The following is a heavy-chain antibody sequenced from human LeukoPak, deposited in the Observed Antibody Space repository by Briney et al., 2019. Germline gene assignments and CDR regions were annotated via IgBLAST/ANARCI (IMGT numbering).Heavy chain of an antibody. J-gene: IGHJ4*02. CDR2: IYYSGST. Sequence: SETLSLTCTVSGGSISSSSYYWGWIRQPPGKGLEWIGSIYYSGSTYYNPSLKSRVTISVDTSKNQFSLKLSSVTAADTAVYYCATTYVDCFDYWGQGTLVTVSS. CDR3: ATTYVDCFDY. D-gene: IGHD2-21*01. V-gene: IGHV4-39*01. CDR1: GGSISSSSYY.